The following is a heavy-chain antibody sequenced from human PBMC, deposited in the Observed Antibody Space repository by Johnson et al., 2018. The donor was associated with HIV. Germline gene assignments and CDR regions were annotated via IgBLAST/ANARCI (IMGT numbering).Heavy chain of an antibody. J-gene: IGHJ3*02. CDR1: GFTFDDYG. CDR2: INWNGGST. Sequence: VQLVESGGGVVRPGGSLRLSCAASGFTFDDYGMNWVRQAPGKGLEWVAGINWNGGSTGYAASVKGRFTISRDNAKNSLYLQMNSLRAEDTALYYCARDRVGATPRTGYDAFDIWGQGTMVTVSS. V-gene: IGHV3-20*04. CDR3: ARDRVGATPRTGYDAFDI. D-gene: IGHD1-26*01.